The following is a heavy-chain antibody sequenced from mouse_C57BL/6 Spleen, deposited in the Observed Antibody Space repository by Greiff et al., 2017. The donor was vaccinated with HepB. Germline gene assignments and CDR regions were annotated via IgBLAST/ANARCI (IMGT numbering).Heavy chain of an antibody. J-gene: IGHJ1*03. CDR2: INPYNGGT. D-gene: IGHD3-1*01. CDR3: ARSGDYGYFDV. Sequence: VQLQQSGPVLVKPGASVKMSCKASGYTFTDYYMNWVKQSHGKSLEWIGVINPYNGGTSYNQKFKGKATLTVAKSSSTAYMELNSLTSEDSAVYYCARSGDYGYFDVWGTGTTVTVSS. V-gene: IGHV1-19*01. CDR1: GYTFTDYY.